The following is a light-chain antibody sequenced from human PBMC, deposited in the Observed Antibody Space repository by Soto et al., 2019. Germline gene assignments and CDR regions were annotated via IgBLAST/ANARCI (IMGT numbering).Light chain of an antibody. CDR1: ESVHKW. V-gene: IGKV1-5*01. CDR3: QQYHGSSLT. J-gene: IGKJ1*01. CDR2: DAS. Sequence: DIPMTQSPPALSASVGDRVTITCRASESVHKWLAWYQQKVGKAPKVLIYDASTLEPGVPSRFSGSGSGTEFSLTISSLQPNDSATYFCQQYHGSSLTFAQGTKVEI.